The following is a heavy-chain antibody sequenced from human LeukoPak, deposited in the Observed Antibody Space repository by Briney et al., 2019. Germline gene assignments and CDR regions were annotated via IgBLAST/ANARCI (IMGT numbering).Heavy chain of an antibody. Sequence: GGSLRLSCSASGFTFSSYAMHWVRQAPGKGLEYVSAISSNGGSTYYADSVKGRFTISRDNSKNTLYLQMSSLRAEDTVVYYCVKGGTAMVYDAFDIWGQGTMVTVSS. V-gene: IGHV3-64D*06. CDR1: GFTFSSYA. D-gene: IGHD5-18*01. CDR2: ISSNGGST. CDR3: VKGGTAMVYDAFDI. J-gene: IGHJ3*02.